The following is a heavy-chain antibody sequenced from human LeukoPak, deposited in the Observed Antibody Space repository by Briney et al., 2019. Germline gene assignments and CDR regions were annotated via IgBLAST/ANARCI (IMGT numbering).Heavy chain of an antibody. CDR3: VREGGGCGGSCYSLGYNSMDV. V-gene: IGHV4-4*07. CDR2: VYTTGAT. J-gene: IGHJ6*03. Sequence: SETLSLTCSVAGASISSYYWSWLRQPAGKGLEWIGRVYTTGATNYNPSLKSRVTMSQDKAQNQFSLKLTSVTAADTAVYYCVREGGGCGGSCYSLGYNSMDVWGKGTTVIVSS. CDR1: GASISSYY. D-gene: IGHD2-15*01.